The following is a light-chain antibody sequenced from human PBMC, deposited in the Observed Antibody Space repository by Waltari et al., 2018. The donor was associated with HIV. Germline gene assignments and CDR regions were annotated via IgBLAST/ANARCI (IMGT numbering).Light chain of an antibody. CDR2: RND. CDR1: SSTIGNYF. J-gene: IGLJ2*01. Sequence: QSVLTQPPSASGTPGHRVTISCSGSSSTIGNYFIYWYQQFPGTAPKLLIYRNDPLPSGVPDRFSGSKSGTSASLAISGLRSEDEADYYCATWDDTLSAWVFSGGTKLTVL. CDR3: ATWDDTLSAWV. V-gene: IGLV1-47*01.